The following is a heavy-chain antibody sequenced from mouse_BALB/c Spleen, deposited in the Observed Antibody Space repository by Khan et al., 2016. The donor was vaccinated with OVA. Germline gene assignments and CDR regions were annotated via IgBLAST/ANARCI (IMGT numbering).Heavy chain of an antibody. CDR3: PIIYYGYDWFAY. J-gene: IGHJ3*01. CDR1: GLSLTNYG. CDR2: IWGDGST. V-gene: IGHV2-3*01. Sequence: QMQLEESGPGLVAPSQSLSISCTVSGLSLTNYGVSWVRQPPGKGLEWLGVIWGDGSTKYHSVLKYRLSISTDNSKSQVFVKLNSLQNDDTATYXSPIIYYGYDWFAYWGPGTLVHVPA. D-gene: IGHD2-2*01.